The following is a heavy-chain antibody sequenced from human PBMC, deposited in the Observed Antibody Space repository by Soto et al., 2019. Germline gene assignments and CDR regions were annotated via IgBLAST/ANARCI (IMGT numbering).Heavy chain of an antibody. CDR3: ASPNAGYCSGGSCYALDY. CDR2: IYYSGST. V-gene: IGHV4-30-4*01. Sequence: PSETLSLTCTVSGGSISSGDYYWSWIRQPPGKGLEWIGYIYYSGSTYYNPSLKSRVTISVDTSKNQFSLKLSSVTAADTAVYYCASPNAGYCSGGSCYALDYRGQGTLVTVSS. D-gene: IGHD2-15*01. J-gene: IGHJ4*02. CDR1: GGSISSGDYY.